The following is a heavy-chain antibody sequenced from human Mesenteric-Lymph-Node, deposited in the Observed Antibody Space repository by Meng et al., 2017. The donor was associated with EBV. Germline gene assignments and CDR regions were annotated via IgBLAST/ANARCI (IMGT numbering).Heavy chain of an antibody. Sequence: LQLRGPCPRSVMRLVTFSPPCTVSGGSISSTSYYWGWIGQPPGKGLEWIGSIYYSGSTHYNPSLKSRVTISIDTSKNQFSLKLSSVTAADTAVYYCARDDYGDYISLFWGQGTLVTVSS. CDR3: ARDDYGDYISLF. CDR2: IYYSGST. V-gene: IGHV4-39*07. CDR1: GGSISSTSYY. D-gene: IGHD4-17*01. J-gene: IGHJ4*02.